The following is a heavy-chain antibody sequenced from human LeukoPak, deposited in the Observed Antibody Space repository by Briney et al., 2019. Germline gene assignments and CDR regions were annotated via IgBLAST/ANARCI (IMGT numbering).Heavy chain of an antibody. CDR3: TRQRRYYDSSGNNNSYYYYYMDV. J-gene: IGHJ6*03. CDR2: IRSKANSYAT. V-gene: IGHV3-73*01. CDR1: GFTFSGSA. D-gene: IGHD3-22*01. Sequence: PGGSLRLSCAASGFTFSGSAMHWVRQASGKGLEWVGRIRSKANSYATAYAASVKGRFTISRDDSKNTAYLQMNSLKTEDTAVCYCTRQRRYYDSSGNNNSYYYYYMDVWGKGTTVTVSS.